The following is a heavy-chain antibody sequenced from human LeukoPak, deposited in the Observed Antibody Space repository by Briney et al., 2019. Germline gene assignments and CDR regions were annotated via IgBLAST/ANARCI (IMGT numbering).Heavy chain of an antibody. Sequence: ASVKVSCKASGYTFSGYYMHWVRQAPGQGLEWMGWISPNSGGTDYAQKFQGRVTMTRDTSISTAYMELSRLRSDDTAVYYCASGDRVTMLRGGNIGYFDYWGQGTLVIVSS. CDR3: ASGDRVTMLRGGNIGYFDY. J-gene: IGHJ4*02. D-gene: IGHD3-10*01. V-gene: IGHV1-2*02. CDR1: GYTFSGYY. CDR2: ISPNSGGT.